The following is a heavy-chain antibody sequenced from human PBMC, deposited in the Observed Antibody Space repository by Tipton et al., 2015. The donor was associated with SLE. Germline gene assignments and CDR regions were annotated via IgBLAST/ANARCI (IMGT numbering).Heavy chain of an antibody. V-gene: IGHV4-38-2*01. CDR1: SYSIYNGFY. Sequence: TLSLTCSVSSYSIYNGFYWGWIRQSPGKGLEWIGSIYRSGTAYYNPSLKSRVTMSVDTSKNQFSLRLTSVTAADTAVFYCARHRGYYTVSDYLDLWGQGTLVTVSS. CDR2: IYRSGTA. D-gene: IGHD3-10*01. J-gene: IGHJ4*02. CDR3: ARHRGYYTVSDYLDL.